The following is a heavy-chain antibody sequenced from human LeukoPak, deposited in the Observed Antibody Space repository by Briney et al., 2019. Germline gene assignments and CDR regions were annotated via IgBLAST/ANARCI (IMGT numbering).Heavy chain of an antibody. CDR3: ARDPRAVAGIRVDAFDI. J-gene: IGHJ3*02. V-gene: IGHV4-59*01. CDR2: IYYSGST. D-gene: IGHD6-19*01. CDR1: GGSISSYY. Sequence: SETLSLTCNVSGGSISSYYWSWIRQPPGKGLEWIGYIYYSGSTNYNPSLKSRVTISVDTSKNQFSLKLSSVTAADTAVYYCARDPRAVAGIRVDAFDIWGQGTMVTVSS.